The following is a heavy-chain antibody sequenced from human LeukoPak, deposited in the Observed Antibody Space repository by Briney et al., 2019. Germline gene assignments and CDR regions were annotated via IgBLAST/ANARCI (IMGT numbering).Heavy chain of an antibody. CDR2: ISAYNVNT. CDR3: ARVDSGSMIVVDPQRWFDP. V-gene: IGHV1-18*01. D-gene: IGHD3-22*01. J-gene: IGHJ5*02. CDR1: GYTFTSYG. Sequence: GKVSCKAFGYTFTSYGIGWVRQAPGQGLEWMGWISAYNVNTNNAQKLRARVTMTTDTSTSPASMELRSLRSDDTAVYYCARVDSGSMIVVDPQRWFDPWGQGTLVTASS.